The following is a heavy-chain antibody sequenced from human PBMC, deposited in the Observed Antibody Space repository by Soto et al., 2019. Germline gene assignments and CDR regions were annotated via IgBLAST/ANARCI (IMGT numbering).Heavy chain of an antibody. V-gene: IGHV3-30*18. CDR2: ISFDGSNE. Sequence: QVQLVESGGGVVQPGKSLRLSCAASGFSFSSYGLHWVRQAPGKGLEWVAAISFDGSNEYHADSVKGRFTISRDKSKNTLYLQMNNLRAEDTAVYYCAKATYSGSYFSDYWGQGTLVTVSS. J-gene: IGHJ4*02. D-gene: IGHD1-26*01. CDR1: GFSFSSYG. CDR3: AKATYSGSYFSDY.